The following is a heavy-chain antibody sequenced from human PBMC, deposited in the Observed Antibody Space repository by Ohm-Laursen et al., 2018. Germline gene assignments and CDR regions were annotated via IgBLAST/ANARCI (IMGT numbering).Heavy chain of an antibody. J-gene: IGHJ4*02. CDR1: GGSISSYY. V-gene: IGHV4-4*07. Sequence: TLSLTCIVSGGSISSYYWSWIRQPAGRGLEWIGRIHTSGTTNYNPSLQSRVTMSVDTSKNQFSLNLSSVTAADTAVYYCSGGGFWGQGTLVTVSS. CDR2: IHTSGTT. CDR3: SGGGF.